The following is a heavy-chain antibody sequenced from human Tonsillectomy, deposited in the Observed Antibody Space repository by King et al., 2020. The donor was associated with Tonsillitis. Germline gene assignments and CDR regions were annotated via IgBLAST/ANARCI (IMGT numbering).Heavy chain of an antibody. J-gene: IGHJ1*01. CDR2: MSYAGNNM. V-gene: IGHV3-30*04. D-gene: IGHD5-12*01. CDR1: GLSFDNYA. Sequence: VQLVESGGGVVQPGRSLRLSCEASGLSFDNYAMHWVRQAPGKGLEWVAVMSYAGNNMFYADSVRGRFTISRDSSDNTMYLQMNSLTADDTAVYYCARGGYRTKVFKPTKTEYFHLWGPGTLVTVSS. CDR3: ARGGYRTKVFKPTKTEYFHL.